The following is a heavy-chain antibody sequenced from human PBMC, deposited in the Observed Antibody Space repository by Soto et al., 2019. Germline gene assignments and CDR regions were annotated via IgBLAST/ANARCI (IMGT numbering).Heavy chain of an antibody. J-gene: IGHJ6*02. CDR3: AKSYGGNYYGMDV. CDR1: GFTFSSYG. V-gene: IGHV3-30*18. CDR2: ISYDGSNK. Sequence: GGSLRLSCAASGFTFSSYGMHWVRQAPGKGLEWVAVISYDGSNKYYADSVKGRFTISRDNSKNTLYLQMNSLRAEDTAVYYCAKSYGGNYYGMDVWGQGTTVTVSS. D-gene: IGHD2-15*01.